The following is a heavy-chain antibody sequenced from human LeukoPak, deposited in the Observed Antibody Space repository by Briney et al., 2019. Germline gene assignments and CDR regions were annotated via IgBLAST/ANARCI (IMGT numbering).Heavy chain of an antibody. J-gene: IGHJ3*02. Sequence: SETLSLTCTVSGGSISSGNYYWSWIRQHPGKGLEWIGYIYYSGSTYYNPSLKSRVTISVDTSKNQFSLKLSSVTAADTAVYYCALLSYCGGDCRNAFDIWGQGTMVTVSS. CDR2: IYYSGST. CDR1: GGSISSGNYY. CDR3: ALLSYCGGDCRNAFDI. D-gene: IGHD2-21*01. V-gene: IGHV4-30-4*08.